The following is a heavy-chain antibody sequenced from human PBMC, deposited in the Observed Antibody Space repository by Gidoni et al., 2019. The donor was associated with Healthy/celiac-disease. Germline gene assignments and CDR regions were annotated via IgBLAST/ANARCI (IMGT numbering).Heavy chain of an antibody. CDR1: GGSISSSSYY. J-gene: IGHJ4*02. CDR3: ARVPMGAMVFDY. V-gene: IGHV4-39*07. D-gene: IGHD1-26*01. Sequence: QLQLQESGPGLVKPSETLSLTCTVSGGSISSSSYYWGWIRQPPGKGLEWIGSIYYSGSTYYNPSLKSRVTISVDTSKTQFSLKLSSVTAADTAVYYCARVPMGAMVFDYWGQGTLVTVSS. CDR2: IYYSGST.